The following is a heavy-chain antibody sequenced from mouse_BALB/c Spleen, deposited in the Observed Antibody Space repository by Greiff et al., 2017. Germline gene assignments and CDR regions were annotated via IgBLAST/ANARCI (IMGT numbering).Heavy chain of an antibody. V-gene: IGHV3-8*02. Sequence: EVQRVESGPSLVKPSQTLSLTCSVTGDSITSGYWNWIRKFPGNKLEYMGYISYSGSTYYNPSLKSRISITRDTSKNQYYLQLNSVTTEDTATYYCARYRDYGWGFDYWGQGTTLTVSS. J-gene: IGHJ2*01. CDR1: GDSITSGY. CDR2: ISYSGST. CDR3: ARYRDYGWGFDY. D-gene: IGHD1-2*01.